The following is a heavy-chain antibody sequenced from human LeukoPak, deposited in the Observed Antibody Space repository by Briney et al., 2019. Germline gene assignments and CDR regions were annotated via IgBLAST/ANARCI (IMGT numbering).Heavy chain of an antibody. CDR1: GGSISSYY. J-gene: IGHJ6*02. Sequence: SETLSLTCTVSGGSISSYYWSWIRQPPGKGLEWIGYIYYSGSTNYNPSLKSRVTISVDTSRNQFSLKLSSVTAADTAVYYCARDVYYGMDVWGQGTTATVSS. CDR2: IYYSGST. CDR3: ARDVYYGMDV. V-gene: IGHV4-59*01.